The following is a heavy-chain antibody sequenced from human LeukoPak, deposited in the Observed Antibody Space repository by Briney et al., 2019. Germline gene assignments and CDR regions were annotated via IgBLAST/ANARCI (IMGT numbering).Heavy chain of an antibody. Sequence: GGSLRLSCAASGFTFSSYAMHWVRQAPGKGLEWVAVISYDGSNKYYADSVKGRFTISRDNSKNTLYLQMNSLRAEDTAVYYCAKDWYYYGSGSYTFDYWGQGTLVTVSS. J-gene: IGHJ4*02. D-gene: IGHD3-10*01. V-gene: IGHV3-30-3*01. CDR3: AKDWYYYGSGSYTFDY. CDR1: GFTFSSYA. CDR2: ISYDGSNK.